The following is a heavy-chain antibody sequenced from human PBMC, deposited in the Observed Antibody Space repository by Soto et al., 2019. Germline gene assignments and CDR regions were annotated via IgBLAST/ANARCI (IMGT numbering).Heavy chain of an antibody. CDR2: IYYSGST. V-gene: IGHV4-59*08. CDR1: GGSISSYY. CDR3: ARHPYGDWNAFDY. D-gene: IGHD4-17*01. J-gene: IGHJ4*02. Sequence: PSETLSLTCTVSGGSISSYYWSWIRQPPGKGLEWIGYIYYSGSTNYNPSLKSRVTISVDTSKNQFSLKLSSVTAADTAVYYCARHPYGDWNAFDYWGQGTLVTVSS.